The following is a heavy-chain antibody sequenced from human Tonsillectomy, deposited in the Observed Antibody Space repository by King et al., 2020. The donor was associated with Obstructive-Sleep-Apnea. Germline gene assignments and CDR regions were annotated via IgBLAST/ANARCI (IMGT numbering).Heavy chain of an antibody. CDR2: IWFHGSNT. J-gene: IGHJ5*02. Sequence: VQLVESGGGVVQPGRSLRLSCAASGSSLYGMHWVRQAPGKGLEWVAVIWFHGSNTYYADAVNGRFTISRDTSKNTVYLQMNSLRVEDTAVYYCAGGRREAAWFDRWGQGTLVTVSS. CDR1: GSSLYG. CDR3: AGGRREAAWFDR. D-gene: IGHD1-26*01. V-gene: IGHV3-33*01.